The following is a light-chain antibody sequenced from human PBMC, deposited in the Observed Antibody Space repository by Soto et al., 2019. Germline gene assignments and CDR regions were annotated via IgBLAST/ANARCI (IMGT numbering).Light chain of an antibody. J-gene: IGKJ1*01. CDR2: GAS. Sequence: EIVMTQSPATLSVSPGERATLSCRASQTVNSNLAWYQQKPGQAPRLLIYGASTRATGIPARFSGGGFGTEFTLTISSLQSEDSAVYHCQQYNNWPQTFGQGTKVDIK. CDR1: QTVNSN. CDR3: QQYNNWPQT. V-gene: IGKV3D-15*01.